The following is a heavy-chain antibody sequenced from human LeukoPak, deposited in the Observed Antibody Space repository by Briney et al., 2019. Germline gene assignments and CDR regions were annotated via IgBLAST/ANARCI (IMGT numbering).Heavy chain of an antibody. D-gene: IGHD5-24*01. J-gene: IGHJ4*02. CDR3: TRDQMNY. CDR2: IFSNGDT. CDR1: EFTVSRNY. V-gene: IGHV3-53*01. Sequence: GGSLRLSYTASEFTVSRNYMLWVRQAPGKGLEWVSLIFSNGDTHYADSVKGRFTISRDTSKHPLSLQMDSLRVEDTAMYYCTRDQMNYWGQGTLVTVSS.